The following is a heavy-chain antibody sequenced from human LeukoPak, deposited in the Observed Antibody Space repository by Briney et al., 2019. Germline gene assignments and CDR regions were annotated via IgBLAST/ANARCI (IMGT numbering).Heavy chain of an antibody. V-gene: IGHV3-7*01. D-gene: IGHD2/OR15-2a*01. CDR3: ARVAVIYYYYMEV. CDR1: GFTFSIYW. J-gene: IGHJ6*03. CDR2: IKQDGSEK. Sequence: GGSLRLSCAASGFTFSIYWMTWVRQAPGKGLEWVANIKQDGSEKYYVDSVKGRFTISRDNAKHSLFLQMNSLRAEDTAVYYCARVAVIYYYYMEVWGKGTTVTVSS.